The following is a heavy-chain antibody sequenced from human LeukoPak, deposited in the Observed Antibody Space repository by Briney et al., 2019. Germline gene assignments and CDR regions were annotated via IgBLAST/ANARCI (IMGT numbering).Heavy chain of an antibody. V-gene: IGHV3-11*06. Sequence: GGSLRLSCAASGFTFSDYYMSWLRQAPGKGLEWVSYISSSSSHTHYADSVKGRFTISRDNAKNSLYLQMNSLRVEDTAVYYCARVKGSYTVDYWGQGTLVIVSS. J-gene: IGHJ4*02. CDR2: ISSSSSHT. D-gene: IGHD1-26*01. CDR3: ARVKGSYTVDY. CDR1: GFTFSDYY.